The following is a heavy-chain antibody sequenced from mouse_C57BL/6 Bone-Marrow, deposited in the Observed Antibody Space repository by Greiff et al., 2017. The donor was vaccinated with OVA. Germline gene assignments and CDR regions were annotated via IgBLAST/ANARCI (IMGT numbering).Heavy chain of an antibody. CDR3: RGPVTTVVDEGFAY. D-gene: IGHD1-1*01. CDR1: YTFTDYYM. J-gene: IGHJ3*01. Sequence: VQLKESGPELVKPGASVKMSCKASGYTFTDYYMHWVKQKPGQGLEWIGEIYPGSGNTYYNEKFKGKATLTADTSSSTAYMQLSSLASEDSAVVFCARGPVTTVVDEGFAYWGQGTLVTVSA. CDR2: YPGSGNTY. V-gene: IGHV1-83*01.